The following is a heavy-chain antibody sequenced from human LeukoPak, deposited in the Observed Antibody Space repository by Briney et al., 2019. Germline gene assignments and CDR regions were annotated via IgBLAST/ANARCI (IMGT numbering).Heavy chain of an antibody. V-gene: IGHV1-2*02. Sequence: ASVKVSCKASGYTFTGYYMHWVRQAPGQGLEWMGWINPNSGGTNYAQKFQGRVTMTRDTSISTAYMELSRLRSDDTAVYYCARAWIPDSSGYYFAPPDYWGQGTLVTVSS. D-gene: IGHD3-22*01. CDR3: ARAWIPDSSGYYFAPPDY. J-gene: IGHJ4*02. CDR2: INPNSGGT. CDR1: GYTFTGYY.